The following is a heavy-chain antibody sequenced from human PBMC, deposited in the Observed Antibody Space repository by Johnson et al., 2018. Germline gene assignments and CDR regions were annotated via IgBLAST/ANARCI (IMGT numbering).Heavy chain of an antibody. CDR3: ARSQSAYYGDYVGAEYFQH. CDR2: IWFDGTNK. V-gene: IGHV3-33*01. D-gene: IGHD4-17*01. CDR1: GFTFSSYG. J-gene: IGHJ1*01. Sequence: QVQLVQSGGGVVQPGRSLRLSCAASGFTFSSYGMHWVRQAPGKGLEWVALIWFDGTNKYYADSVKGRFTISRDNSKNTLYLQIQSLRAEDTAVYYCARSQSAYYGDYVGAEYFQHWGQGTLVTVSS.